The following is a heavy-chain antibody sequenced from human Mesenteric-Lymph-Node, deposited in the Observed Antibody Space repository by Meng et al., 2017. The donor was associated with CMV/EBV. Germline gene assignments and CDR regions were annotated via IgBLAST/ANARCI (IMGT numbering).Heavy chain of an antibody. CDR2: IYPSRDT. J-gene: IGHJ4*02. CDR1: GFSIGSDYY. Sequence: SETLSLTCTVSGFSIGSDYYWTWLRQPPGKGLEWIGSIYPSRDTYYNPSLKGRVTISVDTSKNQFTLKVISVTAADAAVYYCAHGLYQLLLGSYFDSWGQGTQVTVSS. D-gene: IGHD2-2*01. V-gene: IGHV4-38-2*02. CDR3: AHGLYQLLLGSYFDS.